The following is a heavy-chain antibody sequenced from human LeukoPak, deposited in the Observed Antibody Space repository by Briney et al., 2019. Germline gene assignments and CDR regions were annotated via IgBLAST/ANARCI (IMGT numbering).Heavy chain of an antibody. V-gene: IGHV3-21*01. Sequence: PGGSLRLSCAASGFTFSSYSMNWVRQARGKGLECVSSISSSSSYIYYAASVKGRFTISRDNAKNSLYLQINSLRAEDTAVYYCAREGGDYVAPFDYWGQGTLVTVSS. CDR1: GFTFSSYS. J-gene: IGHJ4*02. D-gene: IGHD4-17*01. CDR3: AREGGDYVAPFDY. CDR2: ISSSSSYI.